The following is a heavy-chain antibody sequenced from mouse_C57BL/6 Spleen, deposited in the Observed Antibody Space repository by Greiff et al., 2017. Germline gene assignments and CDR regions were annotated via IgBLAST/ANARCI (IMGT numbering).Heavy chain of an antibody. Sequence: QVQLQQPGAELVMPGASVKLSCKASGYTFTSYWMHWVKQRPGQGLEWIGEIDPSDSYTNYNQKFKGKSTLTVDKSSSTAYMQLSSLTSEDSAVXYCARGGVVPHFDYWGQGTTLTVSS. V-gene: IGHV1-69*01. CDR1: GYTFTSYW. J-gene: IGHJ2*01. CDR2: IDPSDSYT. D-gene: IGHD1-1*01. CDR3: ARGGVVPHFDY.